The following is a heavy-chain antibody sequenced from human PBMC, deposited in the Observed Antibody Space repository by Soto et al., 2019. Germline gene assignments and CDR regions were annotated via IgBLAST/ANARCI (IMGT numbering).Heavy chain of an antibody. V-gene: IGHV3-15*01. CDR2: IKSKTDGGTT. D-gene: IGHD4-17*01. CDR1: GFTFSNAW. CDR3: TTGRIVTTSYYYYMDV. Sequence: GGSLRLSCAASGFTFSNAWMSWVRQAPGKGLEWVGRIKSKTDGGTTDYAAPVKGRFTISRDDSKNTLYLQMNSLKTEDTAVYYCTTGRIVTTSYYYYMDVWGKGTTVTVSS. J-gene: IGHJ6*03.